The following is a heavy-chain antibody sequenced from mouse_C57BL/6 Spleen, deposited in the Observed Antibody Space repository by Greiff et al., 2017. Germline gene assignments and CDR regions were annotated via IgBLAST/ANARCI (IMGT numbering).Heavy chain of an antibody. CDR2: INPYNGDT. CDR1: GYSFTGYF. Sequence: VQLQQSGPELVKPGDSVKISCKASGYSFTGYFMNWVMQSHGKSLEWIGRINPYNGDTFYNQKFKGKATLTVDKSSSTAHMELRSLTSEDSAVYYCARWGSYYSNSYFDYWGQGTTLTVSS. CDR3: ARWGSYYSNSYFDY. J-gene: IGHJ2*01. D-gene: IGHD2-5*01. V-gene: IGHV1-20*01.